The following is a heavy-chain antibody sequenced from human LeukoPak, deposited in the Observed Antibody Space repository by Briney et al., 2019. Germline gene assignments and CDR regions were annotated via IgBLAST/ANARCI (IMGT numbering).Heavy chain of an antibody. D-gene: IGHD6-19*01. CDR1: GGSISSGGYY. Sequence: SQTLSLTCTVSGGSISSGGYYWSWIRQHPGKGLEWIGYIYHSGSTYYNSSLKSRVTISVDTSKNQFSLKLSSVTAADTAVYYCARTNGIAVAGFDYWGQGTLVTVSS. V-gene: IGHV4-31*03. CDR2: IYHSGST. J-gene: IGHJ4*02. CDR3: ARTNGIAVAGFDY.